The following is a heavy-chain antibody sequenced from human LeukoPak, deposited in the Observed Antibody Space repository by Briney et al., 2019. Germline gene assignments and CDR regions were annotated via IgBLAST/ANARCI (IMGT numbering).Heavy chain of an antibody. CDR1: GFTFRSSW. D-gene: IGHD6-13*01. Sequence: GGSLRLSCAASGFTFRSSWIHWVRQVPGKGLEWVSSISSSSRYIYYADSMKGRFTISRDNSKNSLYLQMNSLRAEDTAVYYCARVAEAAAFDSWGQGTLVTVSS. CDR3: ARVAEAAAFDS. CDR2: ISSSSRYI. J-gene: IGHJ4*02. V-gene: IGHV3-21*06.